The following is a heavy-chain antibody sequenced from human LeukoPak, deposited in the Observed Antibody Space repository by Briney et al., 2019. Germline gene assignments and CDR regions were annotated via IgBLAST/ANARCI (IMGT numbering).Heavy chain of an antibody. V-gene: IGHV4-38-2*02. D-gene: IGHD3-16*02. J-gene: IGHJ4*02. CDR3: ARGNLWPTYDYVWGSYRPLDY. CDR1: GYSISSGYY. CDR2: IYHSGST. Sequence: SETLSLTCTVSGYSISSGYYWGWIRQPPGKGLEWIGSIYHSGSTYNNPSLKSRITISVDTSKNQFSLKLSSVTAADTAVYYCARGNLWPTYDYVWGSYRPLDYWGQGTLVTVSS.